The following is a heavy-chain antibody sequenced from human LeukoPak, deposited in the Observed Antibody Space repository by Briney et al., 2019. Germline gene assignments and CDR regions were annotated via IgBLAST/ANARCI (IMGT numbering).Heavy chain of an antibody. CDR2: IYTSGST. D-gene: IGHD5-18*01. CDR3: AREDRYRYGYGYYHYYMDV. J-gene: IGHJ6*03. CDR1: GGSISSASYY. V-gene: IGHV4-61*02. Sequence: SQTLSLTCTVSGGSISSASYYWSWIRQPAGKGLEWIGRIYTSGSTEYNPSLQSRVTISLDTSKNQFSLKLSSVTATDTAVYHCAREDRYRYGYGYYHYYMDVWGKGTTVTISS.